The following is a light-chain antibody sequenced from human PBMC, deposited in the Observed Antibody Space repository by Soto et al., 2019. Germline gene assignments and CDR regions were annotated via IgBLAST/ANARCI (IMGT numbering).Light chain of an antibody. CDR3: QTWGTGLWV. CDR1: SGHSSDA. CDR2: VNSDGSH. V-gene: IGLV4-69*01. Sequence: QLVLTQSPSASASLGASVKLTCTLSSGHSSDAIVWHQQQPERGPRYLMKVNSDGSHKKGDEIPDRFSGSSSGAERYLTISRLQSEDEADYYCQTWGTGLWVFGRGTKVTVL. J-gene: IGLJ3*02.